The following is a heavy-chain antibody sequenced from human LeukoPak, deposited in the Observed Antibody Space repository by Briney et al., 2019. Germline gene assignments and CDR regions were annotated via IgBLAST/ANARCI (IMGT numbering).Heavy chain of an antibody. J-gene: IGHJ4*02. V-gene: IGHV3-23*01. D-gene: IGHD1-20*01. CDR1: GFTFSSYA. CDR3: AKQFLTGTTRGYFDY. CDR2: ISTSGGST. Sequence: GGSLRLSCAASGFTFSSYAMSWVRQAPGKGREWVSAISTSGGSTYYADSVKGRFTISRDNSKTTLYLQMNSLRAEDTAVYYCAKQFLTGTTRGYFDYWGQGTLVTVSS.